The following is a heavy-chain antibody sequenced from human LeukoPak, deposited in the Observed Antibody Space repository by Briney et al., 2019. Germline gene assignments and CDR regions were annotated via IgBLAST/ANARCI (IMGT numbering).Heavy chain of an antibody. Sequence: SQTLSLTCAISGDSVSSNSAAWNWIRQSPSRGLEWLGRTYYRSKWYSDYEISVKSRIMINADASKNQFSLQLNSVTPDDTAVYYCARVRKSFTVDDAFDIWGQGTMVTVSS. CDR1: GDSVSSNSAA. V-gene: IGHV6-1*01. CDR2: TYYRSKWYS. D-gene: IGHD4-23*01. CDR3: ARVRKSFTVDDAFDI. J-gene: IGHJ3*02.